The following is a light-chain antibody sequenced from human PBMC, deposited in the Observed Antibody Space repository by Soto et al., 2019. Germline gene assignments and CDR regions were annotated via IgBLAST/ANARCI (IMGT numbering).Light chain of an antibody. CDR2: DND. J-gene: IGLJ2*01. V-gene: IGLV1-51*01. CDR3: GTWDSSLNTLV. Sequence: QSVLTQPPSVSAAPGQKVTISCSGSSSNIGNKYVSWYQQFPGAAPKLLIYDNDKRPSGISDRFSGSKSGTSATLDITGLQTGDEADYYCGTWDSSLNTLVFGGGTKLTVL. CDR1: SSNIGNKY.